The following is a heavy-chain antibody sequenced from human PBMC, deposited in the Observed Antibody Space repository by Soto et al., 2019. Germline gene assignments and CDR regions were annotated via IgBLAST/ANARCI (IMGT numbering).Heavy chain of an antibody. V-gene: IGHV1-69*01. Sequence: QVQLVQSGAEVKTPGSSVKVSCKASGGTFSSFLMGWVRQAPGQGLEWMGGIIPVFGTVTYAQKFQGRVTITADDSTSTVYMELSGLKSEDTAVYYCILDCTSMSCYGYLGVDVWGQGTTVTVSS. CDR2: IIPVFGTV. CDR3: ILDCTSMSCYGYLGVDV. D-gene: IGHD2-2*01. J-gene: IGHJ6*02. CDR1: GGTFSSFL.